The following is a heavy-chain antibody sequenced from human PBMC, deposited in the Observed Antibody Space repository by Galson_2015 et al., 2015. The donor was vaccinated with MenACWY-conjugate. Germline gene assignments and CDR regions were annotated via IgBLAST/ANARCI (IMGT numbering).Heavy chain of an antibody. J-gene: IGHJ3*02. CDR2: VHHTGST. CDR3: ARWEASLNAFDI. CDR1: GGSITSYY. V-gene: IGHV4-59*01. Sequence: ESGPGLVKPSETLSLTCTVSGGSITSYYWNWIRQPPGKGLEWIGYVHHTGSTSYKPSLRSRVTMSVDTSNSHFSLKLSSVTAADTAVYYCARWEASLNAFDIWGRGTMVTVSS. D-gene: IGHD1-26*01.